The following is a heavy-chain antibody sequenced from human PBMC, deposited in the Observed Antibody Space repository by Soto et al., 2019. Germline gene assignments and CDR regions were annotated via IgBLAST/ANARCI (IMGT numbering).Heavy chain of an antibody. CDR1: GFTFNSYT. CDR2: ISGSGGSP. V-gene: IGHV3-23*01. CDR3: AKEAARPVPVDC. Sequence: GGSLRLSCAASGFTFNSYTMAWVRQAPGKGLEWVSSISGSGGSPSYADSVQGRFTISRDNSRNTLSLQMNSLRAEDTAVYYCAKEAARPVPVDCWGQGTLVTVSS. D-gene: IGHD6-25*01. J-gene: IGHJ4*02.